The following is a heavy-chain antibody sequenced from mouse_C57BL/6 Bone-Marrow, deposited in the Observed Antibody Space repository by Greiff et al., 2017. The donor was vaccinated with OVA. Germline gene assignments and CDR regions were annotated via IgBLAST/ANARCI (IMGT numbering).Heavy chain of an antibody. CDR2: IYPRDGST. V-gene: IGHV1-78*01. D-gene: IGHD1-1*01. CDR1: GYTFTDHT. Sequence: QVQLQQSDAELVKPGASVKISCKVSGYTFTDHTIHWMKQRPEQGLEWIGYIYPRDGSTKYNEKFKGKATLTADKSSSTAYMQLNSLTSEDSAFYFCARWFYYYGTDYYAMDYWGQGTSVTVSS. CDR3: ARWFYYYGTDYYAMDY. J-gene: IGHJ4*01.